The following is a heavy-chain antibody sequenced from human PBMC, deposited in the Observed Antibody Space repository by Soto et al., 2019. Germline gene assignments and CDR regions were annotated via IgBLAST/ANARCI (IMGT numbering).Heavy chain of an antibody. V-gene: IGHV3-15*01. CDR3: TTDGTEDLGCYFDY. J-gene: IGHJ4*01. CDR2: IKSETDGETT. Sequence: GGSLRLSCAASGFTFSNAWMSWVRQAPGKGLEWVGRIKSETDGETTDYAAPVKGRFTISRDDSKNTLYLQMNSLKTEDTAVYYCTTDGTEDLGCYFDYWGRGTLVTVSS. CDR1: GFTFSNAW. D-gene: IGHD1-7*01.